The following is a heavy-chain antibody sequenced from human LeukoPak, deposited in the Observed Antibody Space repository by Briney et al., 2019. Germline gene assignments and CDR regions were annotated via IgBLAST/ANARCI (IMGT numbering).Heavy chain of an antibody. V-gene: IGHV3-48*03. Sequence: GGSLRLSCTTSGFTFSGYEMNWVRQAPGKGLEWVSYISSTANNIIYADSVKGRFTISRDNGKNSLYLQMNSLRVEDTAVYYCAKDGCSSTSCYSNYYYYYMDVWGKGTTVTVSS. J-gene: IGHJ6*03. D-gene: IGHD2-2*01. CDR2: ISSTANNI. CDR3: AKDGCSSTSCYSNYYYYYMDV. CDR1: GFTFSGYE.